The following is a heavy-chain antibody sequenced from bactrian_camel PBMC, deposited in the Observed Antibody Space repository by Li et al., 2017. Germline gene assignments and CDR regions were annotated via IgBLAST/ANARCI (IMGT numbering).Heavy chain of an antibody. J-gene: IGHJ4*01. CDR3: APDSGQSRCSAGFCYCA. D-gene: IGHD2*01. CDR1: GSTLADSD. V-gene: IGHV3S55*01. CDR2: ISIGGKT. Sequence: QLVESGGGSAQAGGNLRLSCTANGSTLADSDMGWYRQAPGGECEMVSRISIGGKTRYVDFVKGRFTVSQDKVENLLYLQMNNLEPEDTAVYYCAPDSGQSRCSAGFCYCAWGQGTQVTVS.